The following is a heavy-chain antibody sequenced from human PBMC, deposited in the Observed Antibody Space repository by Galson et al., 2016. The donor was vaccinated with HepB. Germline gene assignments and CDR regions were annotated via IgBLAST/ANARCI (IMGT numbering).Heavy chain of an antibody. D-gene: IGHD5-24*01. Sequence: QSGAEVKKPGESLKISCQGSGSIFVSHWIGWVRQMPGKGLEWMGIIYPGDSDTRYSPSFEGQVTMSVERSSNIAYLEWSRLRTSDTGTYYFVRGDGTGSWLDYYYYGMDVWGQGTAVTVSS. CDR1: GSIFVSHW. CDR2: IYPGDSDT. CDR3: VRGDGTGSWLDYYYYGMDV. V-gene: IGHV5-51*01. J-gene: IGHJ6*02.